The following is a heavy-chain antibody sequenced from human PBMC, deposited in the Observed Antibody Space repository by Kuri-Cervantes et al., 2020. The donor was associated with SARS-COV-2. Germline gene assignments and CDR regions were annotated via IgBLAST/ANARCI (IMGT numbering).Heavy chain of an antibody. D-gene: IGHD3-22*01. V-gene: IGHV1-24*01. CDR3: ATESISVIVIYAFYF. CDR1: GHTLTELP. J-gene: IGHJ3*01. Sequence: ASVKVSCKVSGHTLTELPMHWVRQAPGKGLEWMGSFDPQSDEKIYAQKFEGRVTMTADTSTDTAYLELSSLRSEDTAVYYCATESISVIVIYAFYFWGQGTLVTVSS. CDR2: FDPQSDEK.